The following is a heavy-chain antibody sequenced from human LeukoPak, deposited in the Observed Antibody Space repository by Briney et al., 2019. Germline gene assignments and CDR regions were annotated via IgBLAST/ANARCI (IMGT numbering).Heavy chain of an antibody. CDR3: ARDGSGYSSVRGAFDI. CDR1: GFTFSSYA. J-gene: IGHJ3*02. V-gene: IGHV3-30-3*01. CDR2: ISYDGSNK. D-gene: IGHD6-19*01. Sequence: GGSLRLSCAASGFTFSSYAMHWVRQAPGKGLEWVAVISYDGSNKYYADSVKGRFTISRDNSKNTLYLQMNSLRAEDTAVYYCARDGSGYSSVRGAFDISGQGTMVTVSS.